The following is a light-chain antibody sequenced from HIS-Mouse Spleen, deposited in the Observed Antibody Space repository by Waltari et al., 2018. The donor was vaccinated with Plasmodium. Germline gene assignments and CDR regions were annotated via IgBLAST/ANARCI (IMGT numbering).Light chain of an antibody. CDR3: SSYAGSNILV. J-gene: IGLJ2*01. V-gene: IGLV2-8*01. CDR2: EVS. CDR1: SSDVGGYNY. Sequence: QSALTQPPSASGSPGQSVTISCTGTSSDVGGYNYVSRYQQHPGKAPKLMIYEVSKRPSGVPDRFSGSKSVNTASLTVSGLQAEDEADYYCSSYAGSNILVFGGGTKLTVL.